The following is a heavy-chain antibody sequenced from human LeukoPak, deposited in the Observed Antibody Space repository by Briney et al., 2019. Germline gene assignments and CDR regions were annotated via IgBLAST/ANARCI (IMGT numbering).Heavy chain of an antibody. D-gene: IGHD3-10*01. CDR2: IYYSGST. Sequence: PPETLSLTCTVSGGSISSYYWSWIRQPPGKGLEWIGYIYYSGSTNYNPSLKSRVTISVDTSKNQFSLKLSSVTAADTAVYYCARDGYYYGSGPYYMDVWGKGTTVTISS. CDR3: ARDGYYYGSGPYYMDV. J-gene: IGHJ6*03. V-gene: IGHV4-59*01. CDR1: GGSISSYY.